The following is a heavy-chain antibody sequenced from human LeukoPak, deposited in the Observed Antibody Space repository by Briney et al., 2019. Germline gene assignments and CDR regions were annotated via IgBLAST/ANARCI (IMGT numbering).Heavy chain of an antibody. V-gene: IGHV4-34*01. D-gene: IGHD2-2*01. CDR1: GGSFSGYY. CDR2: INHSGST. J-gene: IGHJ4*02. Sequence: KASETLSLTCAVYGGSFSGYYWSWIRQPPGKGLEWIGEINHSGSTNYNPSLKSRVTISVDTSKNQFSLKLSSVTAADTAVYYCARGRHSVPAAIRYWGQGTLVTASS. CDR3: ARGRHSVPAAIRY.